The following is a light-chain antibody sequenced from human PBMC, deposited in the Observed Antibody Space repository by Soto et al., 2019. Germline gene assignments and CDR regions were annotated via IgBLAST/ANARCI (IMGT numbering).Light chain of an antibody. J-gene: IGKJ1*01. CDR2: AAS. V-gene: IGKV1-39*01. CDR3: QQSYSTPRT. Sequence: DIQMTQSPSSLSASVGDRVTITCRASQSISSYLNWYQQKPGTAPKLLIYAASSLQSGVPSRFSGSGPGTDFTLTISSLQPEDFATYYCQQSYSTPRTFGQGTKVDIK. CDR1: QSISSY.